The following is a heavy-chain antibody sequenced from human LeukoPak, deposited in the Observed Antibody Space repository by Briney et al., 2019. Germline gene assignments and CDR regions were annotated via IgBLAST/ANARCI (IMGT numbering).Heavy chain of an antibody. CDR2: IYYSGSA. CDR1: GGSISSRSNS. V-gene: IGHV4-39*01. Sequence: PSETLSLSCTDSGGSISSRSNSWAWIRQPPGKGLEWIGNIYYSGSAYYNVALKSRVTMSVDTSTNQFSLRLSSLTAADTAVYYCARQYGGSAFSYSWGQGTLVTVSS. D-gene: IGHD6-13*01. CDR3: ARQYGGSAFSYS. J-gene: IGHJ4*02.